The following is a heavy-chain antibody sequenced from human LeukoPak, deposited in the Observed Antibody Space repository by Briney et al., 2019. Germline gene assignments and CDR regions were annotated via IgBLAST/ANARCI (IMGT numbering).Heavy chain of an antibody. V-gene: IGHV3-30-3*01. Sequence: GRSLRLSCAASGFTFSNYAVHWVRQAPGKGLEWVAATSHNEGNKYYADSVKGRFTISRDNSKNTLYLEVNSLRTDDTAVYYCARGPGLAMGKGYFDYCGQGTPVTVSS. CDR3: ARGPGLAMGKGYFDY. J-gene: IGHJ4*02. D-gene: IGHD5-18*01. CDR2: TSHNEGNK. CDR1: GFTFSNYA.